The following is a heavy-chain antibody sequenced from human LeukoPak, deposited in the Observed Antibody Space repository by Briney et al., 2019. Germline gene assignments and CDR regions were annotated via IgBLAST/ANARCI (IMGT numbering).Heavy chain of an antibody. V-gene: IGHV4-59*01. CDR3: ARERGGSKLSGLYGRDYYYMDV. CDR2: IYYSGST. D-gene: IGHD3-16*01. Sequence: GSLRLSCAVTGFTFDTYWMSWIRQPPGKGLEWIGYIYYSGSTNYNPSLKSRVTISVATSKNQFSLKLSSVTAADTAVYFCARERGGSKLSGLYGRDYYYMDVWGKGTTVTVSS. CDR1: GFTFDTYW. J-gene: IGHJ6*03.